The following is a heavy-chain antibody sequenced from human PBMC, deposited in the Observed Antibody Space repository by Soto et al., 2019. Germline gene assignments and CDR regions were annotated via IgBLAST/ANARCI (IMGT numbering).Heavy chain of an antibody. CDR1: GFAFSSDA. V-gene: IGHV3-23*01. D-gene: IGHD1-26*01. J-gene: IGHJ6*02. CDR2: ISGSGGST. Sequence: GGSVRLSCAASGFAFSSDAMSWVRQAPEKGLEWVSAISGSGGSTYYADSVKGRFTISRDNSKNTLYLQMNSLRAEDTAVYYCAKVLIVGATTPYYYYYGMDVWAQGTTVTVSS. CDR3: AKVLIVGATTPYYYYYGMDV.